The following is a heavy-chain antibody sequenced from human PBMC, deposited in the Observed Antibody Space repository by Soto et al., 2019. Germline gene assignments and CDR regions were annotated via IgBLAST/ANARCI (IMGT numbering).Heavy chain of an antibody. V-gene: IGHV4-59*01. CDR1: GGSLSSYW. J-gene: IGHJ4*02. Sequence: ETLSLTCTVSGGSLSSYWWSWIRQPPGKGLEWIGYIYYTGSTNYNPSLKSRVTISLDASKNQFSLKLSSVTAADTAVYYCARGPGSSGTYHYFFVYWGPGNLVTVSS. CDR2: IYYTGST. D-gene: IGHD3-10*01. CDR3: ARGPGSSGTYHYFFVY.